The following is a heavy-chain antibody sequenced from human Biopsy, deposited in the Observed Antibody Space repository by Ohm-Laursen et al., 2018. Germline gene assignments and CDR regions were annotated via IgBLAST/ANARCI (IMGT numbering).Heavy chain of an antibody. J-gene: IGHJ5*02. Sequence: ASVKVSCNASGGTFSSSAITWVRQAPGQGLEWMGGIIGIFRTAHYAQKFQGRVTITADEFMSTAYMELSSLRSEDTAVYYCARGGGYNWNNGWFDPWGQGTLVTASS. CDR1: GGTFSSSA. V-gene: IGHV1-69*13. CDR3: ARGGGYNWNNGWFDP. D-gene: IGHD1/OR15-1a*01. CDR2: IIGIFRTA.